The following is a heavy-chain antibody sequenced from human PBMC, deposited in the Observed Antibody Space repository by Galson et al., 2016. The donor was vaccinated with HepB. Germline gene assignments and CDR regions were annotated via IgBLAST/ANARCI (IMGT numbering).Heavy chain of an antibody. V-gene: IGHV4-39*01. D-gene: IGHD5-12*01. CDR1: GGSFISNY. J-gene: IGHJ4*02. CDR3: ARQRDNSGYDSSFDF. Sequence: ETLSLTCAVNGGSFISNYWTWIRQPPGKGLEWIGSIYYSGSAHFNPSLKSRVSTSVDTSKDQFSLKLTSVIAADTAVYFCARQRDNSGYDSSFDFWGQGILVTVSS. CDR2: IYYSGSA.